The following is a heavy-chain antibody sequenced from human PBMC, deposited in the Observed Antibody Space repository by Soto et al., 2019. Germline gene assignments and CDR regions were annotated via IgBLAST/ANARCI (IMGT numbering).Heavy chain of an antibody. CDR1: GFTFGSYG. V-gene: IGHV3-30*18. CDR2: ISYDGSNK. CDR3: AKDWDIVVVTAIRYGMDV. Sequence: GGSLRLSCAASGFTFGSYGMHWVRQAPGKGLEWVAVISYDGSNKYYADSVKGRFTISRDNSKNTLYLQMNSLRAEDTAVYYCAKDWDIVVVTAIRYGMDVWGQGTTVTVSS. J-gene: IGHJ6*02. D-gene: IGHD2-21*02.